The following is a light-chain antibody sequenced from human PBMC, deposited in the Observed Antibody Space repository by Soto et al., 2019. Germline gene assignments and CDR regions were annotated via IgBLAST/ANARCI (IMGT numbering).Light chain of an antibody. CDR2: EVS. J-gene: IGLJ1*01. CDR1: NSDVGGYNY. Sequence: QSALTQPASVSGSPGQSITIYCTGTNSDVGGYNYVSWYQQHPGKAPKLMIYEVSNRPSGVSNRFSGSKSGNTASLTISGLQAEDEADYYCSSYTSSSFCVFGNGTKLTVL. CDR3: SSYTSSSFCV. V-gene: IGLV2-14*01.